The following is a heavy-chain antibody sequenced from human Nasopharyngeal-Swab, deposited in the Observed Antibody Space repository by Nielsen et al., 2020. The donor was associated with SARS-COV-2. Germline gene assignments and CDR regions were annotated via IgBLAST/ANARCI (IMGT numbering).Heavy chain of an antibody. V-gene: IGHV3-30-3*01. CDR1: GFTFSSYA. CDR2: ISYDGSNE. J-gene: IGHJ4*02. CDR3: ARDLIAVAGGFDY. D-gene: IGHD6-19*01. Sequence: GESLKISCAASGFTFSSYAMHWVRQAPGKGLEWVAVISYDGSNEYYADSVKGRFTISRDNSKNTLYLQMNSLRAEDTAVYYCARDLIAVAGGFDYWGQGTLVTVSS.